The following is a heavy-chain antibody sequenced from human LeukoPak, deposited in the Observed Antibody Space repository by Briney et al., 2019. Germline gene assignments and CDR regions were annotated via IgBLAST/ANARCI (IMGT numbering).Heavy chain of an antibody. CDR3: AKDISVVPAAAFDY. V-gene: IGHV3-23*01. D-gene: IGHD2-2*01. J-gene: IGHJ4*02. CDR2: ISGSGGST. Sequence: PGGSLRLSCAASGFTFSSYAMSWVRQAPGKGLEWVSAISGSGGSTYYADSAKGRFTISRDNSKNTLYLQMNSLRAEDTAVYYCAKDISVVPAAAFDYWGQGTLVTVSS. CDR1: GFTFSSYA.